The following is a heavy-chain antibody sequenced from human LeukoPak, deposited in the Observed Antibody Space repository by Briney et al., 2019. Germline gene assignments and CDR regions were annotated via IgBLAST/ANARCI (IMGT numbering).Heavy chain of an antibody. J-gene: IGHJ6*03. V-gene: IGHV4-59*12. D-gene: IGHD3-3*01. CDR2: IYYSGST. Sequence: SETLSLTCTVSGGSISSYYWSWIRQPPGKGLEWIGYIYYSGSTNYNPSLKSRVTISVDTSKNQFSLKLSSVTAADTAVYYCARDAVGVADYDFWSGYYTGILSSAYYYYMDVWGKGPRSPSP. CDR3: ARDAVGVADYDFWSGYYTGILSSAYYYYMDV. CDR1: GGSISSYY.